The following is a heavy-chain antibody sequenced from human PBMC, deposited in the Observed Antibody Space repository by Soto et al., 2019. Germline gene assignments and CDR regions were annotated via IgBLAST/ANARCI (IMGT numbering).Heavy chain of an antibody. V-gene: IGHV3-33*01. CDR2: IWYDGSNA. J-gene: IGHJ3*02. Sequence: QVQLLESGGGVVQPGGSLRLSCAASGFTFSSSGMHWVRQAPGKGLEWVAVIWYDGSNAYYADSVKGRFTISRDNLKNTQSRQMTSLRAEDTAIYYCATDWVGSDTRGGAFDIWGQGAMVTVSS. D-gene: IGHD3-16*01. CDR3: ATDWVGSDTRGGAFDI. CDR1: GFTFSSSG.